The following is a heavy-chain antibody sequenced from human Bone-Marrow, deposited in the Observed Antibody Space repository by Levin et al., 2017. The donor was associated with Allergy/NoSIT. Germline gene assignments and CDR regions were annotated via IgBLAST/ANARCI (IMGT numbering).Heavy chain of an antibody. J-gene: IGHJ5*02. V-gene: IGHV3-30*04. Sequence: GESLKISCAASGFRFSTYAMHWVRQAPGKGLEWVAVISYDGSSKYNADFVEGRFTISRDNSKNTAHLQMSSLRIDDTAVYYCAREREDYDLLKWFDPWGQGTLVTVSS. CDR3: AREREDYDLLKWFDP. CDR1: GFRFSTYA. D-gene: IGHD3-9*01. CDR2: ISYDGSSK.